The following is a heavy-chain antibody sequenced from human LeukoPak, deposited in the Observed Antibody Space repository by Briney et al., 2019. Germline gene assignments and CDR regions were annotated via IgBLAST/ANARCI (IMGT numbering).Heavy chain of an antibody. CDR2: ISSSSSTI. V-gene: IGHV3-48*01. Sequence: GGSLRLSCAASGFTFSSYSMNWVRQAPGKGLEWVSYISSSSSTIYYADSVKGRFTISRDNSKNTLYLQMNSLRAEDTAVYYCARGEYYYDSSGYYNFAYWGQGTLVTVSS. CDR1: GFTFSSYS. D-gene: IGHD3-22*01. J-gene: IGHJ4*02. CDR3: ARGEYYYDSSGYYNFAY.